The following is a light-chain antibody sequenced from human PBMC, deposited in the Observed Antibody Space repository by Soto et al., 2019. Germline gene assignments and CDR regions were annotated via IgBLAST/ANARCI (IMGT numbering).Light chain of an antibody. CDR3: QSYDSSLSGYV. CDR1: SSNTGAGYD. CDR2: GNS. Sequence: QSVLTQPPSVSGAPGQRVTISCTGSSSNTGAGYDVHWNQQLPGTAPKLLIYGNSNRPSGVPDRFSGSKSGTSASLAITGLQAEDEADYYCQSYDSSLSGYVFGTGTKLTVL. V-gene: IGLV1-40*01. J-gene: IGLJ1*01.